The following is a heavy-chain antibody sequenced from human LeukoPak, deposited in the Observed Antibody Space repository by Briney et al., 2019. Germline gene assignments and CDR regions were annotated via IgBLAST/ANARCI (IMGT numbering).Heavy chain of an antibody. CDR2: IHRGGGSI. V-gene: IGHV3-53*01. J-gene: IGHJ4*02. CDR3: AKDQTGDGYNAI. D-gene: IGHD5-24*01. CDR1: GFTVSSNY. Sequence: GGSLRLSCAASGFTVSSNYMTWVRQAPGKGLEWVAIIHRGGGSIYYADSVKGRFTISRDDSRNTLYLQMNSLRAADTAVYYCAKDQTGDGYNAIWGQGTLVTVSS.